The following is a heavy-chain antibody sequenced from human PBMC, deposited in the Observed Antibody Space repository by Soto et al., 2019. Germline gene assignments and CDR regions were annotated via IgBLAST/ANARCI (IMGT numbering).Heavy chain of an antibody. CDR3: ARGLAAGDY. J-gene: IGHJ4*02. CDR1: GYTFTNYY. Sequence: QVQLVQSGAEVKNPGASVKVSCKASGYTFTNYYIHWVRQAPGQGLEWMAIINPNGGSTNYAQEFQGRVTLARDTFTNTDYMELSSLSSEDTVIYSCARGLAAGDYWGQGTLVTVSS. D-gene: IGHD6-13*01. V-gene: IGHV1-46*01. CDR2: INPNGGST.